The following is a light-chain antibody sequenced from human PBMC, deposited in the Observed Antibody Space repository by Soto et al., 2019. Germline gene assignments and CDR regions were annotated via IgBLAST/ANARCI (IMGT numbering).Light chain of an antibody. CDR3: QLYHSSSYT. CDR1: QSVTSSY. J-gene: IGKJ2*01. CDR2: GAS. Sequence: EIVLTQSPGTLSLSPGERATLSCRASQSVTSSYLAWYQQKPGQAPRLLIYGASRRATDIPDRFSGSGSGTDFTLTISRLEPEDFSVYYCQLYHSSSYTFGQGTHLEIK. V-gene: IGKV3-20*01.